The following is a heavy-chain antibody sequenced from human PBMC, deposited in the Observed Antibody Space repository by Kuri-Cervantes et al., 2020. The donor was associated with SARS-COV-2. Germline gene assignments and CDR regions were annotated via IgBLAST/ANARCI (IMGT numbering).Heavy chain of an antibody. CDR2: IRYDGSNK. Sequence: LSLTCAASGFTFSSYGMHWVRQAPGKGLEWVAFIRYDGSNKYCADSVKGRFTISRDNSKNTLYLQMNSLRAEDTAVYYCAKDLDCSSTSCYDRSPHFGYWGQGTLVTVSS. D-gene: IGHD2-2*01. CDR3: AKDLDCSSTSCYDRSPHFGY. J-gene: IGHJ4*02. CDR1: GFTFSSYG. V-gene: IGHV3-30*02.